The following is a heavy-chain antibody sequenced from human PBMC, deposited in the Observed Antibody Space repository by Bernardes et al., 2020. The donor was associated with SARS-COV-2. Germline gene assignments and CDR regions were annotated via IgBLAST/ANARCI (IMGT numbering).Heavy chain of an antibody. Sequence: ASVKVSCKASGYTFTGYYMHWVRQAPGQGLEWMGWINPNSGGTNYAQKFQGWVTMTRDTSISTAYMELSRLRSDDTAVYYCARSRLVDDYVWGSYRYTLQGYYYCGRDVWGQGTTVTVSS. CDR3: ARSRLVDDYVWGSYRYTLQGYYYCGRDV. CDR1: GYTFTGYY. D-gene: IGHD3-16*02. CDR2: INPNSGGT. V-gene: IGHV1-2*04. J-gene: IGHJ6*02.